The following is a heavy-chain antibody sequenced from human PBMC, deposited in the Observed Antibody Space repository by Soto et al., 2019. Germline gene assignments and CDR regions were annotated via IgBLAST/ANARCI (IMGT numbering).Heavy chain of an antibody. V-gene: IGHV5-10-1*01. CDR2: IDPSDSYT. CDR3: ASNYYYGSGSYYYGMDV. Sequence: GESLKISCKGSGYSFTSYWISWVRQMPGKGLEWMGRIDPSDSYTNYRPSFQGNVTISADKSISTAYLQWSSLKASDTAMYYCASNYYYGSGSYYYGMDVWGQGTTVTVSS. J-gene: IGHJ6*02. D-gene: IGHD3-10*01. CDR1: GYSFTSYW.